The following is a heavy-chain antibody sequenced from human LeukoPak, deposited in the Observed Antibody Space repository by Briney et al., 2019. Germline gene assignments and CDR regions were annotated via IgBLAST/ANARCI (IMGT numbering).Heavy chain of an antibody. D-gene: IGHD3-10*01. CDR3: ARDGAGMDV. CDR1: GFTFSSYS. J-gene: IGHJ6*03. V-gene: IGHV3-48*01. CDR2: ISWNSDTI. Sequence: QAGGSLRLSCAASGFTFSSYSMNWVRQAPGKGLEWVSYISWNSDTIQYADSVKGRFTISRDSAKNSLFLQMDSLRAEDTAVYYCARDGAGMDVWGKGTTVTVSS.